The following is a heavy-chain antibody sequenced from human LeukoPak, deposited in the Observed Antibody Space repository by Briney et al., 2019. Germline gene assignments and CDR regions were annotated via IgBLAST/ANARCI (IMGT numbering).Heavy chain of an antibody. CDR2: ISGSGGST. V-gene: IGHV3-23*01. J-gene: IGHJ4*02. Sequence: GGSLRLSCAASGFTFSGYAMSWVRQAPGKGLEWVSAISGSGGSTYYADSVKGRFTISRDNSKNTLYLQMNSLRAEDTAVYYCAKDKDPINYYDSSLDYWGQGTLVTVSS. D-gene: IGHD3-22*01. CDR1: GFTFSGYA. CDR3: AKDKDPINYYDSSLDY.